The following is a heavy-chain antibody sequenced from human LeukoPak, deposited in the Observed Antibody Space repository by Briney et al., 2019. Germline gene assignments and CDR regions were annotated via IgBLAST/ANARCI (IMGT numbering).Heavy chain of an antibody. V-gene: IGHV1-2*02. CDR3: ASVPHFDSSDY. D-gene: IGHD3-3*02. CDR2: VNPNSGGT. Sequence: ASVKVSCKASGGTFSSYAISWVRQAPGQGLEWMGWVNPNSGGTNYAQKFQGRVTMTRDTSISTAYMELSRLRSDDTAVYYCASVPHFDSSDYWGQGTLVTVSS. CDR1: GGTFSSYA. J-gene: IGHJ4*02.